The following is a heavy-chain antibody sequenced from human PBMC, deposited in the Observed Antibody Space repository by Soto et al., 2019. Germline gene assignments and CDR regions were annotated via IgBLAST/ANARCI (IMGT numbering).Heavy chain of an antibody. CDR3: ARWFTIFGVVLGY. D-gene: IGHD3-3*01. V-gene: IGHV4-34*01. J-gene: IGHJ4*02. CDR1: GGSFSSYY. Sequence: SETLSLTCAVYGGSFSSYYWGWIRQPPGKGLEWIGEINHSGSTNYNPSLKSRVTISVDTSKNQFSLELSSVTAADTAVYYWARWFTIFGVVLGYWGQGTLVTVSS. CDR2: INHSGST.